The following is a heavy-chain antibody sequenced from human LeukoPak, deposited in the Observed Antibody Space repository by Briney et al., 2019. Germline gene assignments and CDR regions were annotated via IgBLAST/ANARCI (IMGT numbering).Heavy chain of an antibody. CDR2: IYYSGST. CDR3: ARLQSPYCSSTSCYAGGAFDL. CDR1: GGSISSSSYY. V-gene: IGHV4-39*01. D-gene: IGHD2-2*01. Sequence: PSETLSLTCTVSGGSISSSSYYWGWIRQPPGKGLEWIGSIYYSGSTYYNPSLKSRVTISVDTSKNQFSLKLSSVTAADTAVYYCARLQSPYCSSTSCYAGGAFDLWGQGTMVTVSS. J-gene: IGHJ3*01.